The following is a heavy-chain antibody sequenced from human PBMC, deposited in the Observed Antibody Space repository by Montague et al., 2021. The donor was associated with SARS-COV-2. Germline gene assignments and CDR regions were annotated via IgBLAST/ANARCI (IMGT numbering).Heavy chain of an antibody. CDR1: GGSISSSSYY. V-gene: IGHV4-39*01. Sequence: SETLSLTCTVSGGSISSSSYYWGWIRQPPGKGLEWIGSIYYSGSTYYNPSLKSRVTISVETSKNQFSLKLSSVTAADTAMYYCARPPGGLLWFGEFDYWGQGTLVTVSS. J-gene: IGHJ4*02. CDR3: ARPPGGLLWFGEFDY. CDR2: IYYSGST. D-gene: IGHD3-10*01.